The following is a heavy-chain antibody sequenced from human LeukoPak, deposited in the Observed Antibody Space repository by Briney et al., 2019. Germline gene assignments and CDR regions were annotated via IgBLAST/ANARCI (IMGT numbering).Heavy chain of an antibody. J-gene: IGHJ5*02. D-gene: IGHD3-22*01. V-gene: IGHV1-18*01. Sequence: ASVKVSCKASGGTFSGYGFSWVRQAPGQGLEWMGRISAYNGNTNYAQKLQGRVTMTTDTSTSTAYMELRSLRSDDTAVYYCARDSRLYYYDSSGSHWFDPWGQGTLVTVSS. CDR2: ISAYNGNT. CDR1: GGTFSGYG. CDR3: ARDSRLYYYDSSGSHWFDP.